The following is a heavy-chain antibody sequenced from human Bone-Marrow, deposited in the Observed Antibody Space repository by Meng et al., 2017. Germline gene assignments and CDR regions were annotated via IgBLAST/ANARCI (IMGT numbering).Heavy chain of an antibody. D-gene: IGHD3-10*01. CDR2: ISGSGVTT. J-gene: IGHJ4*02. V-gene: IGHV3-23*01. Sequence: GESLKISCVASGFIFNNYAMSWVRQAPGKGLEWVSTISGSGVTTYYADSVRGRFTISRDNSKNTLYLQMNSLRAEDTAIYYCAKAIVIGELFRAPYYFDYWGQGTLVTVSS. CDR1: GFIFNNYA. CDR3: AKAIVIGELFRAPYYFDY.